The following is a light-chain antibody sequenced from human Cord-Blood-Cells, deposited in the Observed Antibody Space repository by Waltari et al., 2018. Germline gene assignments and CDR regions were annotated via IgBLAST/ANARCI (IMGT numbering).Light chain of an antibody. CDR2: AAS. Sequence: DIQMTQSPSSLSASVGDRVTITCRARQSISSYLNWYQQKPGKAPKLLIYAASSLQSGVPSRFSGSGSGTDFTLTISSLQPEDFATHYCQQSYSTPYTFGQGTKLEIK. CDR3: QQSYSTPYT. CDR1: QSISSY. J-gene: IGKJ2*01. V-gene: IGKV1-39*01.